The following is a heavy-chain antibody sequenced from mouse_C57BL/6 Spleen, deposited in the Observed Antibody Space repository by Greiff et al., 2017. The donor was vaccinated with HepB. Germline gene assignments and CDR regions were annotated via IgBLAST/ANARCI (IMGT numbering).Heavy chain of an antibody. J-gene: IGHJ4*01. D-gene: IGHD1-1*01. V-gene: IGHV2-9*01. Sequence: VNVVESGPGLVAPSQSLSITCTVSGFSLTSYGVDWVRQPPGKGLEWLGVIWGGGSTNYNSALMSRLSISKDNSKSQVFLKMNSLQTDDTAMYYCAKRRDYYGSSYDYAMDYWGQGTSVTVSS. CDR2: IWGGGST. CDR3: AKRRDYYGSSYDYAMDY. CDR1: GFSLTSYG.